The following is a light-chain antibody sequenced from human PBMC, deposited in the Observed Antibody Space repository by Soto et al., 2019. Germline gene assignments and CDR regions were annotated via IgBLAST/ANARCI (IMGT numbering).Light chain of an antibody. Sequence: QSVVTEPASVTGSPALAITIACTGTSGDIGSYNRVSWYQQHPGKAPKLIIYEVTDRPSGVSNRFSGSKSGNTASLTISGLQAEDEAEYYCSSYTNINTRACVFGTGTKVTVL. CDR3: SSYTNINTRACV. V-gene: IGLV2-14*01. CDR1: SGDIGSYNR. J-gene: IGLJ1*01. CDR2: EVT.